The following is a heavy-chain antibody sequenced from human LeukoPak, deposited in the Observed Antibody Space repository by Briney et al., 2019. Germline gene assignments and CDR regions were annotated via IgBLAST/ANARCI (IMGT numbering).Heavy chain of an antibody. V-gene: IGHV4-34*01. CDR2: MNPSGST. CDR1: GGSFSGYY. CDR3: ARGRQDVTMIVVVMTAVSYYLDV. Sequence: SETLSLTCAVYGGSFSGYYWTWIRQTPDKGLEWIGEMNPSGSTNYNPSRKSRVTISVDTSKNQFSLELSSVNAADTAVYYCARGRQDVTMIVVVMTAVSYYLDVWGKGTTVTVS. J-gene: IGHJ6*03. D-gene: IGHD3-22*01.